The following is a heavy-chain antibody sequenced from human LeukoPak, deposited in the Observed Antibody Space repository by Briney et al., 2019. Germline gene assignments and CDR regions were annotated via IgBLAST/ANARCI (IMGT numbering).Heavy chain of an antibody. Sequence: ETLSLTCSVSGGSISSYYRSWVRQAPGKGLEWVSAISGSGGSTYYADSVKGRFTISRDNSKNTLYLQMNSLRAEDTAVYYCAKLFGTYYYGSGSYYNPYYYYGMDVWGQGTTVTVSS. J-gene: IGHJ6*02. V-gene: IGHV3-23*01. D-gene: IGHD3-10*01. CDR1: GGSISSYY. CDR3: AKLFGTYYYGSGSYYNPYYYYGMDV. CDR2: ISGSGGST.